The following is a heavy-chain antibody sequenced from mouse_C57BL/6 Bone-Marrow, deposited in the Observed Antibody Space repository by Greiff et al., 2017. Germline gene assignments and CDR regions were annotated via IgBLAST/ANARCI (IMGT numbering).Heavy chain of an antibody. CDR2: IYHGDGDT. V-gene: IGHV1-80*01. CDR3: ARWKD. J-gene: IGHJ3*01. CDR1: GYAFSSYW. Sequence: QVQLKQSGAELVKPGASVKISCKASGYAFSSYWMNWVRQRPGKGLEWIGQIYHGDGDTNYNGKFKGKAPLTADKSASTAYMQLSSLAAEDSAVYFCARWKDWGQGTLVTVSA.